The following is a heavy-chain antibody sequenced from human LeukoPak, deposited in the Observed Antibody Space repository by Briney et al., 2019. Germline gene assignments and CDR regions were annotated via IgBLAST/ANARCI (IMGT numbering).Heavy chain of an antibody. Sequence: ASVKLSCKASVYTSTNYDINWVPQATGQGRGWRGWMNPNSGNKGYAKKFQGTVIITRNTSISTAYMELCSLRPDDTAVYFCARAPSWGGLTSGSYYFDYWGQGALVTVSS. V-gene: IGHV1-8*03. CDR3: ARAPSWGGLTSGSYYFDY. D-gene: IGHD3-16*01. J-gene: IGHJ4*02. CDR2: MNPNSGNK. CDR1: VYTSTNYD.